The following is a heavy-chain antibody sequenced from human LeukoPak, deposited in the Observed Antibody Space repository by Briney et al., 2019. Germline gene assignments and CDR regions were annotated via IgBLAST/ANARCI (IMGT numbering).Heavy chain of an antibody. V-gene: IGHV3-53*05. CDR1: GFTVSSNY. J-gene: IGHJ4*02. CDR3: TRYNYHYGDHDY. D-gene: IGHD4-17*01. Sequence: GGSLRLSCAASGFTVSSNYMSWVRQAPGKGLEWVSVIYSGGRTYYADSVKGRFTISRDNSKNSLFLQMNSLRTEDTAMYYCTRYNYHYGDHDYWGQGTLVTVSS. CDR2: IYSGGRT.